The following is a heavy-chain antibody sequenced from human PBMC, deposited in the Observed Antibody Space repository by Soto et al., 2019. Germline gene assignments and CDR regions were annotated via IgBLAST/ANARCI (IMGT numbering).Heavy chain of an antibody. CDR2: ITSKSAGATT. CDR1: GFTFSNAW. Sequence: EAQLVESGGGLVTPGESLRLSCVASGFTFSNAWMSWVRQVPGKGLEWIGRITSKSAGATTAYAAPVTGRFTVSRDDLKNTLYLQVNSLKTEDTGIYYCYTEHPLFMAHWGQGTLVTVSS. CDR3: YTEHPLFMAH. J-gene: IGHJ4*02. V-gene: IGHV3-15*01.